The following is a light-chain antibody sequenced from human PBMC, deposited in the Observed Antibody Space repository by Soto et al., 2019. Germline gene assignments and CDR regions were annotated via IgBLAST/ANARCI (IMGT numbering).Light chain of an antibody. J-gene: IGKJ1*01. CDR1: QGISSY. CDR3: QQLNSYPWT. Sequence: IQLTQSPSSLSASVGDRVTITCRASQGISSYFAWYQQKPGKAPKLLIYAASTLQSGVPARFSGSGSGTDFTLIISSLQPEDFATYYCQQLNSYPWTFGQGTKVEIK. CDR2: AAS. V-gene: IGKV1-9*01.